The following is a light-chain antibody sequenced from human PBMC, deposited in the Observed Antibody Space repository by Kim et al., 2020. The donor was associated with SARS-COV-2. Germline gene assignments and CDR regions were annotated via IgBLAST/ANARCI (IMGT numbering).Light chain of an antibody. CDR2: LEGSGSY. Sequence: QPVLTQSSSASASLGSSVKLTCTLSSGHSSYIIAWHQQQPGKAPRYLMKLEGSGSYNKGSGVPDRFSGSSSGADRYLTISNLQSEDEADYYCETWDGVFGSGTKVTVL. CDR3: ETWDGV. CDR1: SGHSSYI. V-gene: IGLV4-60*03. J-gene: IGLJ6*01.